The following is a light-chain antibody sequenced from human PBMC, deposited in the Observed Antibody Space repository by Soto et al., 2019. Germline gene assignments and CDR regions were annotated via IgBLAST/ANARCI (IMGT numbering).Light chain of an antibody. CDR1: QSVSSSY. Sequence: EIVLTQSPGTLSLSPGERATLSCRASQSVSSSYLAWYQQKPGQAPRLLIYGASSRATGIPDRFSGSGSGTDFTLTISRLEPEDFAVYYCQQYCSSPKLTFGGETKVDIK. CDR3: QQYCSSPKLT. CDR2: GAS. V-gene: IGKV3-20*01. J-gene: IGKJ4*01.